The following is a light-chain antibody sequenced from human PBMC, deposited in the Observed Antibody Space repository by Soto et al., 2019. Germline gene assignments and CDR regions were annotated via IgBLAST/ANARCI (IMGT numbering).Light chain of an antibody. CDR2: GNT. V-gene: IGLV1-40*01. J-gene: IGLJ2*01. Sequence: QSVLTQPPSVSGAPGQRVTISCTGSSSNIGARYDVHWYQQSPGTAPKLLIYGNTNRPSGVPDRFSGSKSGTSASLVITGLQAEDEADYDCQSYDSSLSDSVFGGGPKLTVL. CDR3: QSYDSSLSDSV. CDR1: SSNIGARYD.